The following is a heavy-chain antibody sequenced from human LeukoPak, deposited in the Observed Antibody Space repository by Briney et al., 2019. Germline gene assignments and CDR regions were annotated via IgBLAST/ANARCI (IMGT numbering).Heavy chain of an antibody. Sequence: ASVKVSCKASGYTFTNYYMHWVRQAPGQGLEWMGWINPNSGGTNYAQKFQGWVTMTRDTSISTAYMELSRLRSDDTAVYYCARDSGDYDILTGYGDAFDIWGQGTMVTVSS. V-gene: IGHV1-2*04. CDR3: ARDSGDYDILTGYGDAFDI. CDR1: GYTFTNYY. D-gene: IGHD3-9*01. J-gene: IGHJ3*02. CDR2: INPNSGGT.